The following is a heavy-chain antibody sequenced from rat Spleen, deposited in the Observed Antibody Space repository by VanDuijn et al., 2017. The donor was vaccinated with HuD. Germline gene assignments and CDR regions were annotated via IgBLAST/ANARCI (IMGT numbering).Heavy chain of an antibody. CDR1: GFTFSDYG. Sequence: EVQLVESGGGLVQPGRSLKLSCAASGFTFSDYGVAWVRQAPTKGLEWVATSSTGGGNTYYRDSVKGRFTISRDKAKTTQYLEMDSLRSEDKATDYFARQGGYRSYVMDAWGQGASVTVSS. V-gene: IGHV5S13*01. CDR2: SSTGGGNT. D-gene: IGHD1-11*01. CDR3: ARQGGYRSYVMDA. J-gene: IGHJ4*01.